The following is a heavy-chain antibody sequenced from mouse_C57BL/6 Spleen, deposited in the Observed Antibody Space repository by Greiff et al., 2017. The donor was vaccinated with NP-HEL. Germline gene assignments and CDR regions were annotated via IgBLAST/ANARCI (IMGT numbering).Heavy chain of an antibody. D-gene: IGHD2-1*01. CDR1: GFTFSSYA. V-gene: IGHV5-9-1*02. J-gene: IGHJ1*03. CDR2: ISSGGDYI. CDR3: TREPTFYSNWYFDV. Sequence: EVNVVESGEGLVKPGGSLKLSCAASGFTFSSYAMSWVRQTPEKRLEWVAYISSGGDYIYYADTVKGRFTISRDNARNTLYLQMSSLKSEDTAMYYCTREPTFYSNWYFDVWGTGTTVTVSS.